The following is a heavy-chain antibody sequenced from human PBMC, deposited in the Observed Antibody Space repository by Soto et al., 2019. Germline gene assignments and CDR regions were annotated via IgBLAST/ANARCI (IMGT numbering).Heavy chain of an antibody. D-gene: IGHD6-6*01. CDR3: ARTNIAPRGNWFDP. CDR1: GGSISSYY. CDR2: IYYSGST. V-gene: IGHV4-59*08. J-gene: IGHJ5*02. Sequence: SETLSLTCTVSGGSISSYYWSWIRQPPGKGLEWIGYIYYSGSTNYNPSLKSRVTISVDTSKNQFSLKLSSVTAADTAVYYCARTNIAPRGNWFDPWGQGTLVTVSS.